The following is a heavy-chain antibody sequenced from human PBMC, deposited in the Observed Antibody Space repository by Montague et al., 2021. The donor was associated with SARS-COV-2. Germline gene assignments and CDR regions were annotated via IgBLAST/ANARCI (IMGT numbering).Heavy chain of an antibody. CDR2: IGTSGSA. J-gene: IGHJ4*02. D-gene: IGHD3-10*01. Sequence: TLSLTCTVSGDSINSDRYFWTWIRQPAGKGLEWIGCIGTSGSAHYNPPLTSRVTISVDTSKNVFFLHLNSVTAADRAVYYCARVLKRGSGELFHSWGQGNLVTVSA. V-gene: IGHV4-61*02. CDR3: ARVLKRGSGELFHS. CDR1: GDSINSDRYF.